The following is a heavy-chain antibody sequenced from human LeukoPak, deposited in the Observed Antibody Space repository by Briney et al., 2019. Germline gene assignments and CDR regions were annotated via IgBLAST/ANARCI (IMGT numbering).Heavy chain of an antibody. J-gene: IGHJ4*02. D-gene: IGHD3-22*01. CDR2: IKQDGSEA. CDR3: SNGIYDESY. CDR1: GFTFTTYW. V-gene: IGHV3-7*01. Sequence: PGGSLRLSCTASGFTFTTYWMAWVRQAPGKGLEWVANIKQDGSEAYYAESVRGRFTISRDNAKNSLYLQMNSLRAEDTSVYYCSNGIYDESYWGQGTLVTVSS.